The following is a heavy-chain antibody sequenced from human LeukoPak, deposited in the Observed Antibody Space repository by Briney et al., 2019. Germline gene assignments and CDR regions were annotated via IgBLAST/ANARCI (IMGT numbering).Heavy chain of an antibody. V-gene: IGHV3-48*01. D-gene: IGHD2-2*01. CDR1: GFTFTGHN. CDR2: VSISSGTI. J-gene: IGHJ4*02. Sequence: GGSLRLSCAASGFTFTGHNMNWVRQAPGKGLEWVSFVSISSGTIYYADSVKGRFTISRDNSKNTLYLQMNSLRAEDTAVYYCARWYCTSTSCYYDYWGQGTLVTVSS. CDR3: ARWYCTSTSCYYDY.